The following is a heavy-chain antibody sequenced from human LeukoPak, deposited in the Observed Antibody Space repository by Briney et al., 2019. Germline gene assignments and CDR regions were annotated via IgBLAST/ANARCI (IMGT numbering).Heavy chain of an antibody. D-gene: IGHD3-10*01. CDR1: GFTFSSYG. V-gene: IGHV3-30*02. Sequence: PGGSLRLSCAVSGFTFSSYGMHWVRQAPGKGLEWVAFIRYDGSNKYYADSVKGRFTISRDNSKNTLYLQMNSLRAEDTAVYYCAKFWFGELWVYYYYMDVWGKGTTVTISS. CDR2: IRYDGSNK. J-gene: IGHJ6*03. CDR3: AKFWFGELWVYYYYMDV.